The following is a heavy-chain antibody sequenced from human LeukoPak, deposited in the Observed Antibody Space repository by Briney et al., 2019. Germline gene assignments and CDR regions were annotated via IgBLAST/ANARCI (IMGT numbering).Heavy chain of an antibody. D-gene: IGHD3-3*01. CDR1: GFTISSYA. Sequence: GGSLRLSCAVSGFTISSYAMSWVRQAPGEGLEWVSAMSGSTGDTYYADSVRGQITISRDNSKNILYLEMNGLRAEDTAVYYCAKDGEGLLEWSPPLGYWGQGTLVTVSS. J-gene: IGHJ4*02. CDR3: AKDGEGLLEWSPPLGY. CDR2: MSGSTGDT. V-gene: IGHV3-23*01.